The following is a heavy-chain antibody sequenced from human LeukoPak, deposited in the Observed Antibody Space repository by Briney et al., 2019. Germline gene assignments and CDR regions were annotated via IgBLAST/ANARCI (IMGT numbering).Heavy chain of an antibody. CDR3: ARRGAGSGGLDY. J-gene: IGHJ4*02. Sequence: GGSLTLSCAASGFSFSLYAMNWVRQAPGKGLEWVSTIIETGASPYYADSVRGRFTVSRDSSKNMFYLQMNSLRAEDTATYYCARRGAGSGGLDYWGQGTLVTVSS. V-gene: IGHV3-23*01. D-gene: IGHD6-19*01. CDR2: IIETGASP. CDR1: GFSFSLYA.